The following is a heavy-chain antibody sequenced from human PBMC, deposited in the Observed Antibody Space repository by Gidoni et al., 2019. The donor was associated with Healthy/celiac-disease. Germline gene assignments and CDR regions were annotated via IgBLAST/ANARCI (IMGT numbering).Heavy chain of an antibody. J-gene: IGHJ4*02. D-gene: IGHD3-9*01. CDR3: ARQRSTYYDILTGYRPNFDY. CDR2: FYYSGST. Sequence: QLQLQESCPGLVKPSETLSLTCTVAGGSISSSSYYWGWTRQPPGKGLEWIGSFYYSGSTYYDPSLKSRVTMSEDTAKNQFSLKLSSVTAADTAVYYCARQRSTYYDILTGYRPNFDYWGQGTLVTVSS. V-gene: IGHV4-39*01. CDR1: GGSISSSSYY.